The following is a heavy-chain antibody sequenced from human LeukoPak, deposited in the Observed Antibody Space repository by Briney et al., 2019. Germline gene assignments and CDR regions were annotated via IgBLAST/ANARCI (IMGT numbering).Heavy chain of an antibody. CDR2: IGGSGDNT. V-gene: IGHV3-23*01. D-gene: IGHD4-11*01. CDR3: AKRDYSSGQYGMDV. CDR1: GFTFSNYA. Sequence: GGSLRPSCAASGFTFSNYAMTWVRQAPGKGPEWVSTIGGSGDNTNYADSVKGRFTISRDNSENTLFLQMNSLRAEDSAVYYCAKRDYSSGQYGMDVWGQGTTVTVSS. J-gene: IGHJ6*02.